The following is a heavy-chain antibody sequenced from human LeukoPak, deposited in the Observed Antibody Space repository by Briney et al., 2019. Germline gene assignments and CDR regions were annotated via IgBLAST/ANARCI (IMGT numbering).Heavy chain of an antibody. CDR2: IYYSGST. CDR1: GGSISSYY. V-gene: IGHV4-59*01. CDR3: ARAELAAAVSDY. Sequence: PSETLSLTCTVSGGSISSYYWSSIQQPPRKGLEWIGYIYYSGSTNYNPSLKSRVTISVDTSKNQFSLKLSSVTAADTAVYYCARAELAAAVSDYWGQGTLVTVSS. J-gene: IGHJ4*02. D-gene: IGHD6-13*01.